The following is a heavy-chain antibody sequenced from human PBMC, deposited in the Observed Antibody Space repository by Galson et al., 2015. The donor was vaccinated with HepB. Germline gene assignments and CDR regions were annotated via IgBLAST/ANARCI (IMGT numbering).Heavy chain of an antibody. D-gene: IGHD1-26*01. CDR2: TYYRSQWYN. J-gene: IGHJ4*02. V-gene: IGHV6-1*01. CDR1: GDSVSSNSAG. CDR3: ARDLKGVGATH. Sequence: CAISGDSVSSNSAGWTWIRQSPSRGLEWLGRTYYRSQWYNDYAVSVKSRIIISPDTSRNQFSLQLNSVTAADTAVYYCARDLKGVGATHWGQGTLVTVSS.